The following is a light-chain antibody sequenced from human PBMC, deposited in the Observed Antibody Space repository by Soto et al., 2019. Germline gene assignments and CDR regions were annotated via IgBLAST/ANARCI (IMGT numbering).Light chain of an antibody. J-gene: IGKJ1*01. Sequence: DIQMTQSPSTLSASVGDRVTITCRASESITIWLAWYQQKPGKAPNLLIYKASNLESGVPSRFSGSGSGTEFTLTISGLQPDDFATYYCQQYKSYSQWTFGQGTKVDI. CDR1: ESITIW. V-gene: IGKV1-5*03. CDR3: QQYKSYSQWT. CDR2: KAS.